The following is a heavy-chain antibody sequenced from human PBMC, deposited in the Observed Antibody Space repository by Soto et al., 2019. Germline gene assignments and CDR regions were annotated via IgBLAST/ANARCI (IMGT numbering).Heavy chain of an antibody. CDR2: MIPIFGTA. D-gene: IGHD3-3*01. V-gene: IGHV1-69*06. CDR3: ARGQKYYDFWSGYRPDWFDP. J-gene: IGHJ5*02. CDR1: GGTFSIYS. Sequence: SVKFSCEASGGTFSIYSISWVREAPGQGLEWMRAMIPIFGTANDAQKFQGRVTITADKSTSTAYMELSSLRSEDTAVYYCARGQKYYDFWSGYRPDWFDPWGQGTLVSVSS.